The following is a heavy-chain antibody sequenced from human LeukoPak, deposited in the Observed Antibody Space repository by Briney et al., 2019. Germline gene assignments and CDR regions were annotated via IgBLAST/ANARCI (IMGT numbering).Heavy chain of an antibody. Sequence: GGSLRLSCAASGFTFTIYWMSWVRQAPGKGLEWVANIKEDGSEKYYVDSVKGRFTISRDNAKNSLYLQMNSRRAEDTAVYYCARGMATIDYWGQGTLVTVSS. D-gene: IGHD5-24*01. CDR1: GFTFTIYW. J-gene: IGHJ4*02. CDR2: IKEDGSEK. CDR3: ARGMATIDY. V-gene: IGHV3-7*01.